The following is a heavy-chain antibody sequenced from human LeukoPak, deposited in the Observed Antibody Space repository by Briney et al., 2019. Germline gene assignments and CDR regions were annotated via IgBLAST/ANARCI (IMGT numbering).Heavy chain of an antibody. V-gene: IGHV4-61*02. Sequence: SETLSLTCTVSGGSINSGNYYWSWIRQPAGEGLEWIGRIYTSGNTNYNPSLKSRVTISVDTSKSQFSLKLSSVTAADTATYYCARMPPGTGLFDYWGQGALVTVSS. D-gene: IGHD2-2*01. CDR1: GGSINSGNYY. J-gene: IGHJ4*02. CDR3: ARMPPGTGLFDY. CDR2: IYTSGNT.